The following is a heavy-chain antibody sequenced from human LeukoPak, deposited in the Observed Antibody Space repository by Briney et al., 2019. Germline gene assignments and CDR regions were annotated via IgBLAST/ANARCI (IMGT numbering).Heavy chain of an antibody. Sequence: PSGTLSLTCTVSGGSISSYYWSWIRQPPGKGLEWIGYIYYSGSTNYNPSLKSRVTISVDTSKNQFSLKLSSVTAADTAVYYCARHGGAAAGYNWFDPWGQGTLVTVSS. V-gene: IGHV4-59*08. CDR2: IYYSGST. J-gene: IGHJ5*02. D-gene: IGHD6-13*01. CDR3: ARHGGAAAGYNWFDP. CDR1: GGSISSYY.